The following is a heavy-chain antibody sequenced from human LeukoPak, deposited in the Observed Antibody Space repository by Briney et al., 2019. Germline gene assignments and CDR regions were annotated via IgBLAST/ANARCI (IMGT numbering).Heavy chain of an antibody. CDR2: IYYSGST. CDR1: GGSISSSSYY. J-gene: IGHJ5*02. V-gene: IGHV4-39*07. D-gene: IGHD6-13*01. Sequence: PSETLSLTCTVSGGSISSSSYYWGWIRQPPGKGLEWIGSIYYSGSTYYNPSLKSRVTISVDTSKNQFSLKLSSVTAADTAVYYCARADLAAAPTLFDPWGQGTLVTVSS. CDR3: ARADLAAAPTLFDP.